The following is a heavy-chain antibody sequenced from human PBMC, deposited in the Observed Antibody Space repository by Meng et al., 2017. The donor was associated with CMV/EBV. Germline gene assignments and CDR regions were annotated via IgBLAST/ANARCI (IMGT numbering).Heavy chain of an antibody. CDR3: AKRASSGYYSLAFDI. Sequence: LSLTCAASGFTFDDYAMHWVRQAPGKGLEWVSGISWNSGSIGYADSVKGRFTIPRDNAKNSLYLQMNSLRAEDTALYYCAKRASSGYYSLAFDIWGQGTMVTVSS. CDR2: ISWNSGSI. V-gene: IGHV3-9*01. CDR1: GFTFDDYA. J-gene: IGHJ3*02. D-gene: IGHD3-22*01.